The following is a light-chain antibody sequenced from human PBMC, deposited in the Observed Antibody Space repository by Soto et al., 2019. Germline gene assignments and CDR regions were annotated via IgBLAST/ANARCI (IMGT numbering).Light chain of an antibody. Sequence: IVLTQAPGTMSLSPGQRATLSFRASESISREYLAWYQQRLGQAPRLVIYGASSGATGIPDRFSGSGSGTDCTLTISRLEHEYVAIYYCQQYGRVPYTCRQGTKLEIK. CDR2: GAS. V-gene: IGKV3-20*01. CDR1: ESISREY. J-gene: IGKJ2*01. CDR3: QQYGRVPYT.